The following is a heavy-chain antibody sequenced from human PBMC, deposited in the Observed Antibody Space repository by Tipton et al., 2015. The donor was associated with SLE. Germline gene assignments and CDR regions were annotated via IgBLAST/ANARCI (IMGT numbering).Heavy chain of an antibody. CDR2: IFTSGNT. V-gene: IGHV4-61*02. CDR1: GGSLSGDTYY. J-gene: IGHJ1*01. CDR3: ARDRGFGAAAEFFQH. Sequence: TLSLTCTVSGGSLSGDTYYWSWIRQPAGEGLEWIGRIFTSGNTNYNPSLKSRVTISVDTSKNQFSLELSSVTAADTAVYYCARDRGFGAAAEFFQHWGQGTLVTVSS. D-gene: IGHD4/OR15-4a*01.